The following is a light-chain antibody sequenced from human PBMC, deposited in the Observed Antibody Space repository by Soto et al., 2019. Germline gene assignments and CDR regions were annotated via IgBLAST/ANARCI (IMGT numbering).Light chain of an antibody. CDR1: QSVSSY. Sequence: DIQMTQSPSSLSASIGDRVTITCRASQSVSSYLNWYQQKPGKAPNLLIYAASSLQSGVPSRFSGSGSGTDFTLTITSLQPEDFATYYWQQSYSTPGLTFGGGTKVEIK. V-gene: IGKV1-39*01. CDR2: AAS. CDR3: QQSYSTPGLT. J-gene: IGKJ4*01.